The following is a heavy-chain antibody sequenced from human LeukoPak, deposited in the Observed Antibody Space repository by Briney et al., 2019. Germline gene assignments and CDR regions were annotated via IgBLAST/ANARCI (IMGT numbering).Heavy chain of an antibody. CDR1: GGSISSYY. D-gene: IGHD6-6*01. CDR2: IYYSGST. Sequence: SETLSLTCTVSGGSISSYYWSWIRQPPGKGLEWIGYIYYSGSTNYNPSLKSRVTISVDTSKNQFSLKLSSVTAADTAVYYCARDVAARNYYYYYMDVWGKGTTVTVSS. V-gene: IGHV4-59*01. CDR3: ARDVAARNYYYYYMDV. J-gene: IGHJ6*03.